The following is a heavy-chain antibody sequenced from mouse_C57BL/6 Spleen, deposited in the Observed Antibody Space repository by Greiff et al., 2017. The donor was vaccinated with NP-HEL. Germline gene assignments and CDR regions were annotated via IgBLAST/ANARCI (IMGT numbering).Heavy chain of an antibody. V-gene: IGHV1-50*01. CDR1: GYTFTSYW. D-gene: IGHD1-1*01. CDR3: ARYDTTVADY. J-gene: IGHJ2*01. Sequence: QVQLQQPGAELVKPGASVKLSCKASGYTFTSYWMQWVKQRPGQGLEWIGEIDPSDSYTNYNQKFKGKATLTVDTSSSTAYMQLSSLTSEDSAVYYCARYDTTVADYWGQGTTLTVSS. CDR2: IDPSDSYT.